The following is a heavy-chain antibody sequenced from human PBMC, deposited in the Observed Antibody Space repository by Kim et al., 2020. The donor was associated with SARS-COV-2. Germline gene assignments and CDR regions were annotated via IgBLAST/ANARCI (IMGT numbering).Heavy chain of an antibody. CDR2: GNT. CDR3: AKVGAKWYFQY. CDR1: GASICGNY. J-gene: IGHJ1*01. V-gene: IGHV4-59*03. D-gene: IGHD3-10*01. Sequence: SETLSLTCTDSGASICGNYWSWIRQPPGKELEWIGGNTNYNPPLKSRVIISLDTSKNQFSLRLSSVTAADTAVYYCAKVGAKWYFQYWGQGSLVTVS.